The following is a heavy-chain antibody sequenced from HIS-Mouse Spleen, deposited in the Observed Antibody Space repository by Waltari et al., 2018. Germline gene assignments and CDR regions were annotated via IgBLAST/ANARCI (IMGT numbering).Heavy chain of an antibody. J-gene: IGHJ3*02. CDR1: GYPLTGSD. CDR3: ARVGLGIAFDI. Sequence: QVQLVQSGAEVKKPGASVKVSCKASGYPLTGSDMHWGRQAPGQGRGWMGWINPNSGGTNYAQKFQGRVTMTRDTSISTAYMELSRLRSDDTAVYYCARVGLGIAFDIWGQGTMVTVSS. CDR2: INPNSGGT. V-gene: IGHV1-2*02. D-gene: IGHD7-27*01.